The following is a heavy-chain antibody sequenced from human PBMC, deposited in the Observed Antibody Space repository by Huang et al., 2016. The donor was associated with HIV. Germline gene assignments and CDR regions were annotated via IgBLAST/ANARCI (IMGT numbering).Heavy chain of an antibody. CDR2: INDSSGDT. D-gene: IGHD3-22*01. J-gene: IGHJ3*02. V-gene: IGHV1-18*01. CDR3: ARDPKYHRIGYYRQRRGIDI. CDR1: GYTFTSYG. Sequence: QIQLMQSGPELKQPGASVKGSCKASGYTFTSYGITWVRQAPGQGPEWMGWINDSSGDTEYAQKFQGRVTLTTDTSTNIAYMELRSLRADDTAKYYCARDPKYHRIGYYRQRRGIDIWGQGTMVIVSS.